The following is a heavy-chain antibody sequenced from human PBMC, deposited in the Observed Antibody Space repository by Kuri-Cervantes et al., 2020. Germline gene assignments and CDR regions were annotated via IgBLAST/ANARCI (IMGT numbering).Heavy chain of an antibody. D-gene: IGHD2-15*01. CDR1: GYTFTSYG. Sequence: ASVKVSCKASGYTFTSYGISWVRQAPGQGLEWMGWISAYNGNTNYAQKLQGRVTMTTDTSTSTAYMELRSLRSDDTAVYYCARENPPGYCSGGSCYKPYYYGMDVWGQGTTVTVSS. J-gene: IGHJ6*02. V-gene: IGHV1-18*01. CDR3: ARENPPGYCSGGSCYKPYYYGMDV. CDR2: ISAYNGNT.